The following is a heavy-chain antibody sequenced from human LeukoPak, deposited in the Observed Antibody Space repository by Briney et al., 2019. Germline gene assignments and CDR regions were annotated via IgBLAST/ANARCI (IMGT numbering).Heavy chain of an antibody. CDR3: ARGFPGVARAYDI. J-gene: IGHJ3*02. CDR2: TYYRSQWSN. V-gene: IGHV6-1*01. CDR1: GDSISRNTAS. Sequence: SGPTLVNPSQTLSLTCAISGDSISRNTASWNWIRQSPSRGLEWLGRTYYRSQWSNAYAVSEISRITINPDTSKNQFSLQLSSVTPEDTAVYYCARGFPGVARAYDIWGQGTVVTVSS. D-gene: IGHD2-15*01.